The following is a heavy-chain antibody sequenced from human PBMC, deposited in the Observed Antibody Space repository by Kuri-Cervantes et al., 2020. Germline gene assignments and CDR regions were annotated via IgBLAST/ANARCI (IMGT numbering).Heavy chain of an antibody. CDR3: ARNGELFDY. CDR2: ISSSSSTI. Sequence: GESLKISWATSGFTFSSYSMNWVRQVPGKGLEWVSYISSSSSTIYYADSVKGRFTICRENAKNSLYLQMNSLRAEDTAVYYCARNGELFDYWGQGTLVTVSS. CDR1: GFTFSSYS. V-gene: IGHV3-48*01. D-gene: IGHD4-17*01. J-gene: IGHJ4*02.